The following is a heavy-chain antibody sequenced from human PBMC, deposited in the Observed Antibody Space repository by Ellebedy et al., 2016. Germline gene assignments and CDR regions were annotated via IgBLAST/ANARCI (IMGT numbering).Heavy chain of an antibody. V-gene: IGHV3-48*04. CDR2: ISGASGTV. J-gene: IGHJ3*02. CDR3: TRGANYTFDI. D-gene: IGHD1-7*01. CDR1: GLIVSYNS. Sequence: GGSLTLSXEASGLIVSYNSMNWVRQAPGKGLEWISHISGASGTVYYADSVKGRFTMSRDNAKNSLYLQMNSLRAEETAMYFCTRGANYTFDIWGQGTMVTVSS.